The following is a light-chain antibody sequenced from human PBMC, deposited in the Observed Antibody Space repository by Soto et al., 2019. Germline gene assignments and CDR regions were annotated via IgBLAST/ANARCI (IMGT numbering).Light chain of an antibody. CDR3: QHYNSYGT. Sequence: ILVTPGASALSASPGARFSFPCRPSQSINKWLAWYKPEPGKAPTILSYHASSLETRVPSRFSGSGSGNEVTLTISSLQPDDVATYYCQHYNSYGTFGQGTKV. V-gene: IGKV1-5*01. CDR2: HAS. CDR1: QSINKW. J-gene: IGKJ1*01.